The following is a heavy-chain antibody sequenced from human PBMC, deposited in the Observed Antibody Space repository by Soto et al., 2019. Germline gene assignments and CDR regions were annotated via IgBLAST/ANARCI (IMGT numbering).Heavy chain of an antibody. J-gene: IGHJ4*02. V-gene: IGHV3-23*01. D-gene: IGHD6-6*01. Sequence: GGSLRLSCAASGFTFSSYAMSWVRQAPGKGLEWVSAISGSGGSTYYADSVKGRFTISRDNSKNTLYLQMNSLRAEDTAVYYCESMAARPPGPLFDYWGQGTLVTVSS. CDR3: ESMAARPPGPLFDY. CDR1: GFTFSSYA. CDR2: ISGSGGST.